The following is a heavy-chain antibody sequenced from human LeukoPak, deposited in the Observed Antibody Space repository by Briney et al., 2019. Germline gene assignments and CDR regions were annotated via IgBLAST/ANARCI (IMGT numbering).Heavy chain of an antibody. CDR2: IYSGGST. J-gene: IGHJ6*02. Sequence: GGSLRLSCAASGFTVSSNYMSWVRQAPGKGLEWVSVIYSGGSTYYADSVKGRFTISRDNSKNTLYLQMNSLRAEDTAVYYCARDHPDLPGGYGMDVWGQGTTVTVSS. CDR1: GFTVSSNY. V-gene: IGHV3-53*01. CDR3: ARDHPDLPGGYGMDV. D-gene: IGHD1-14*01.